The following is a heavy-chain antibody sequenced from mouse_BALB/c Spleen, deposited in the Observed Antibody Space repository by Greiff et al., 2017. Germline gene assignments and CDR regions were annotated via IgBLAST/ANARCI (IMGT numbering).Heavy chain of an antibody. CDR2: IDPANGNT. CDR1: GFNIKDTY. J-gene: IGHJ3*01. V-gene: IGHV14-3*02. CDR3: ARGYYGSSYEFAY. D-gene: IGHD1-1*01. Sequence: VQLQQSGAELVKPGASVKLSCTASGFNIKDTYMHWVKQRPEQGLEWIGRIDPANGNTKYDPKFQGKATITADTSSNTAYLQLSSLTSEDTAVYYCARGYYGSSYEFAYWGQGTLVTVAA.